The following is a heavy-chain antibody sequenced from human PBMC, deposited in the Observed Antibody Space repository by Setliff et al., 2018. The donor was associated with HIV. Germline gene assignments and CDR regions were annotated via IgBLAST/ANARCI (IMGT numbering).Heavy chain of an antibody. J-gene: IGHJ5*02. D-gene: IGHD6-19*01. Sequence: PGGSLRLSCAASGFTFSIYAMSWVRQAPGKGLEWVSAISDSGGGTYYADSVKGRFTVSRGNSKYTLYLQMNSLRVEDTAVYYCAKDKGSSGWSAWGQGTLVTVSS. CDR2: ISDSGGGT. CDR1: GFTFSIYA. CDR3: AKDKGSSGWSA. V-gene: IGHV3-23*01.